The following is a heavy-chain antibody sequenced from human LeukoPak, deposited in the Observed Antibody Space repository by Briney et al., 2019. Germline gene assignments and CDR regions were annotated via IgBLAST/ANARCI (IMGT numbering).Heavy chain of an antibody. D-gene: IGHD3-16*01. CDR3: AKDLRHRSNWFDP. J-gene: IGHJ5*02. Sequence: QAGGSLRLSCAASGFTFRSYAMSWVRQAPGKGLGWVSAISGSDGRTYYADSVKGRFTISRDNSKNTLYLQMNSLRAEDTAVYYCAKDLRHRSNWFDPWGQGTLVTVSS. CDR1: GFTFRSYA. V-gene: IGHV3-23*01. CDR2: ISGSDGRT.